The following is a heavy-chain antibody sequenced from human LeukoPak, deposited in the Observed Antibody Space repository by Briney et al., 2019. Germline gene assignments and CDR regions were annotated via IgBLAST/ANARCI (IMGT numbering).Heavy chain of an antibody. D-gene: IGHD2-2*01. CDR1: GGSVSSGSYY. CDR3: ASNYCSSTSCYKPYYYYGMDV. Sequence: SETLSLTCTVSGGSVSSGSYYWSWIRQPPGKGLEWIGYIYYSGSTNCNPSLKSRVTISVDKSKNQFSLKLSSVTAADTAVYYCASNYCSSTSCYKPYYYYGMDVWGQGTTVTVSS. J-gene: IGHJ6*02. CDR2: IYYSGST. V-gene: IGHV4-61*01.